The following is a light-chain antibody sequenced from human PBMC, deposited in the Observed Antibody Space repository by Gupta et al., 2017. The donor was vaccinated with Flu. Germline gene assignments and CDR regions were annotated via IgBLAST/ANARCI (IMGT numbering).Light chain of an antibody. V-gene: IGLV2-14*01. CDR1: SSDVGGYNY. J-gene: IGLJ2*01. CDR3: NSYTSSSTYVV. CDR2: EVS. Sequence: QSALTQPASVSGSPGQSITISCTGTSSDVGGYNYVSWYQQTPGKAPKLMIYEVSNRPSGVSNRFSGSKSGNTASLTISGLQAEDEADYYCNSYTSSSTYVVFGGGTKLTVL.